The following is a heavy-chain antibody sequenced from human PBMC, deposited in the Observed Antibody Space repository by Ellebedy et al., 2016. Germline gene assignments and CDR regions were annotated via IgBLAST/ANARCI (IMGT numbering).Heavy chain of an antibody. J-gene: IGHJ4*02. CDR1: GFLFSDSA. CDR3: ARGGYYDSNGYPRCDY. D-gene: IGHD3-22*01. V-gene: IGHV3-30*04. CDR2: ISYDGSNK. Sequence: GGSLRLXXAASGFLFSDSAMHWVRQAPGKGLEWVAVISYDGSNKYYADSVKGRFTISRDNSKNTLSLEMSSLRAEDTAVYYCARGGYYDSNGYPRCDYWGQGTLVTVSS.